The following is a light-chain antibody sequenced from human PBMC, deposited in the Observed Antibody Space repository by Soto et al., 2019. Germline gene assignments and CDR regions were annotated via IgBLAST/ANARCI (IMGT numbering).Light chain of an antibody. CDR1: QSVSSS. J-gene: IGKJ2*01. V-gene: IGKV3-15*01. Sequence: EIVMTQSPATLSVSPGERATLSCRASQSVSSSLAWYQQKPGHAPSLLIYGASTRATGIPARFSGSGSGTEFTLTISSLQSEDFAVYYCQQYNKWPPWTFGQGTKLEIK. CDR2: GAS. CDR3: QQYNKWPPWT.